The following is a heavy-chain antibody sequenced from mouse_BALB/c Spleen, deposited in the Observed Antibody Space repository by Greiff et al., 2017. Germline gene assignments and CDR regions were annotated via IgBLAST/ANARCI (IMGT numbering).Heavy chain of an antibody. CDR1: GYTFTSYY. CDR3: ARGGLPYFDY. CDR2: IFPGSGNT. D-gene: IGHD2-4*01. V-gene: IGHV1S19*01. J-gene: IGHJ2*01. Sequence: QVQLQQPGAELVKPGASVKLSCKASGYTFTSYYMYWVKQRPGQGLEWIGWIFPGSGNTKYNEKFKGKATLTADTSSSTAYMQLSSLTSEDSAVYFCARGGLPYFDYWGQGTTLTVSS.